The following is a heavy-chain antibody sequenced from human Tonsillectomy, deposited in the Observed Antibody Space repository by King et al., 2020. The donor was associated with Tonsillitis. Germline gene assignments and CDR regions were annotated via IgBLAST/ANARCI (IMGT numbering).Heavy chain of an antibody. D-gene: IGHD2-15*01. J-gene: IGHJ6*03. Sequence: VQLVESGGGLVQPGGSLRLSCAASGFTLSDHYMDWFRQAPGTGLEWVGRTRNKANSNTTEYAASVKGRFIISIADSKTSLHLQMNNLTTEDTAVYYCASGGGFCSGGSCFTYYYYYYMDVWGKGTAVTVSS. CDR2: TRNKANSNTT. CDR3: ASGGGFCSGGSCFTYYYYYYMDV. CDR1: GFTLSDHY. V-gene: IGHV3-72*01.